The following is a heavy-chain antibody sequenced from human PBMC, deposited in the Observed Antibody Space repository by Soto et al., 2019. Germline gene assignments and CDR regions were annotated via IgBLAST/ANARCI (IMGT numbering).Heavy chain of an antibody. D-gene: IGHD2-8*02. Sequence: EVQLVESGGGLVQPGGSLKLSCAASGFTFSGSAMHWVRQASGKGLEWVGRITSKGHKYATAYAASVKGRFTISRDDCENTAFLQMNSLKTEDTAVFYCVAGGRPGTYYFGSWGQGTLVTVSS. CDR2: ITSKGHKYAT. J-gene: IGHJ4*02. V-gene: IGHV3-73*01. CDR3: VAGGRPGTYYFGS. CDR1: GFTFSGSA.